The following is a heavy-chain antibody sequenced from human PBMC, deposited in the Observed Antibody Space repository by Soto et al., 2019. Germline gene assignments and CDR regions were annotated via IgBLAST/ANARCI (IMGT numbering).Heavy chain of an antibody. D-gene: IGHD4-17*01. V-gene: IGHV3-9*01. Sequence: EVHLVESGGGLVQPGRSLRHSCAASGFRFDEYAMHWVRQAPGKGLEWVSGITWNSGKAAYADSVKGRFTISRDNAKNSLYLQMNSLRPEDTALYFCAKIRRSDYQGFDYWGRGTLVTVSS. CDR2: ITWNSGKA. CDR3: AKIRRSDYQGFDY. J-gene: IGHJ4*02. CDR1: GFRFDEYA.